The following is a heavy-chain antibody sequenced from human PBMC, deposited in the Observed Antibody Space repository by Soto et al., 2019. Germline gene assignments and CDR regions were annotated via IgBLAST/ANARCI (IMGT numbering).Heavy chain of an antibody. Sequence: GGSLRLSCAASGFTFSSYGMHWVRQAPGKGLEWVAVISYDGSNKYYADSVKGRFTISRDNSKNTLYLQMNSLRAEDTAVYYCAKDLDGDSQHYYYYYGMDVWGQGTTVTVSS. CDR1: GFTFSSYG. J-gene: IGHJ6*02. CDR2: ISYDGSNK. V-gene: IGHV3-30*18. D-gene: IGHD4-17*01. CDR3: AKDLDGDSQHYYYYYGMDV.